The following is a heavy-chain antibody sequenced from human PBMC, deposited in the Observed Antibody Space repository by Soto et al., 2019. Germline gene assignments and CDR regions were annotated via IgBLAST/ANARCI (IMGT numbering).Heavy chain of an antibody. CDR1: GRSFSGYY. Sequence: SETLSLTCAVYGRSFSGYYWSWIRQPPGKGLEWIGEINHSGSTNYNPSLKSRVTISVDTSKNQFSLKLSSVTAADTAVYYCARGLWERVRGVIGMDVWGQGTTVTVSS. D-gene: IGHD3-10*01. V-gene: IGHV4-34*01. CDR2: INHSGST. J-gene: IGHJ6*02. CDR3: ARGLWERVRGVIGMDV.